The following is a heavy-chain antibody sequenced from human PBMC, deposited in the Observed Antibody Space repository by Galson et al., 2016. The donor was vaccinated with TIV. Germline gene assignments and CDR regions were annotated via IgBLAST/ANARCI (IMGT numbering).Heavy chain of an antibody. CDR2: INAGNDNT. D-gene: IGHD2-21*01. Sequence: SVKVSCKASGGTFNSYDISWLRQAPGQRLEWMGCINAGNDNTKYSQRFQGRVTITRDTSANTAYMELSSLRSEDTAVYYCARPPYCGGDCFKYDSWGQGTLVTVFS. V-gene: IGHV1-3*01. CDR3: ARPPYCGGDCFKYDS. CDR1: GGTFNSYD. J-gene: IGHJ4*02.